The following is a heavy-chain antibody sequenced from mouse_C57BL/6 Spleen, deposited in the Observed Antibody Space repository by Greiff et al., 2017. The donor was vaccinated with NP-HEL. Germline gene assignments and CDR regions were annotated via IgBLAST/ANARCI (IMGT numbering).Heavy chain of an antibody. CDR3: ASYSTPYAMDY. V-gene: IGHV1-26*01. D-gene: IGHD2-5*01. CDR2: INPNNGGT. J-gene: IGHJ4*01. CDR1: GYTFTDYY. Sequence: EVKLQQSGPELVKPGASVKISCKASGYTFTDYYMNWVKQSHGKSLEWIGDINPNNGGTSYNQKFKGKATLTVDKSSSTAYMELRSLTSEDSAVYYCASYSTPYAMDYWGQGTSVTVSS.